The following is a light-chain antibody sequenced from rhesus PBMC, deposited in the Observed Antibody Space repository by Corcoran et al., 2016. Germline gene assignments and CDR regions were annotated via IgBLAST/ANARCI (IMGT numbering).Light chain of an antibody. CDR2: EVS. CDR3: SSYAGSGTFYI. CDR1: SSDIGYYNA. J-gene: IGLJ1*01. V-gene: IGLV2-19*02. Sequence: AAPTQSPSVSGSAGQPVTIFCTGTSSDIGYYNAVSWYQQHPGKAPKLMIYEVSTRPSGVSDRFSGSKSGNTASLTISGLQAEDEADYYCSSYAGSGTFYIFGAGTRLTVL.